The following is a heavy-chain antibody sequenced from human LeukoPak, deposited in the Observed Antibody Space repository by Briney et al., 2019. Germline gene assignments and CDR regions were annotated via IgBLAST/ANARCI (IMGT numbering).Heavy chain of an antibody. J-gene: IGHJ5*02. Sequence: ASVKVSCKASGYTFTGYYMHWVRQAPGQGLEWMGWINPNSGGTNYAQKFQGRVTMTRDTSTSTAYMELSRLRSDDTAVYYCARVAYSSSWYGDNWFDPWGQGTLVTVSS. CDR1: GYTFTGYY. CDR3: ARVAYSSSWYGDNWFDP. V-gene: IGHV1-2*02. CDR2: INPNSGGT. D-gene: IGHD6-13*01.